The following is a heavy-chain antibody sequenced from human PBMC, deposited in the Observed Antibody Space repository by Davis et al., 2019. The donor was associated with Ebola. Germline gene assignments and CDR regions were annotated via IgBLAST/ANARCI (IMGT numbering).Heavy chain of an antibody. J-gene: IGHJ4*02. CDR1: GFTFSSYG. V-gene: IGHV3-33*01. D-gene: IGHD5-18*01. CDR2: IWYDGSNK. CDR3: ARWTYSYGSIDY. Sequence: GGSLRLSCAASGFTFSSYGMHWVRQAPGKGLEWVAVIWYDGSNKYYADSVKGRFTISRDNSKNTLYLQMNSLRAEDTAVYYCARWTYSYGSIDYWGQGTLVTVSS.